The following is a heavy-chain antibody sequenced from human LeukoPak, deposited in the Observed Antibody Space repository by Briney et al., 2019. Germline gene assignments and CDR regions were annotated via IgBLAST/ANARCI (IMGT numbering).Heavy chain of an antibody. D-gene: IGHD5-24*01. J-gene: IGHJ4*02. V-gene: IGHV3-7*04. Sequence: GSLRLSCPASGXTFSSYWMSWVRQAPGKGLEWVANIKRDGSEKYYVDSLKGRFTISRDNAKNSLYLQMNSLRAEDTAVYYCARDLGWLQFDYWGQGTLVTVSS. CDR3: ARDLGWLQFDY. CDR1: GXTFSSYW. CDR2: IKRDGSEK.